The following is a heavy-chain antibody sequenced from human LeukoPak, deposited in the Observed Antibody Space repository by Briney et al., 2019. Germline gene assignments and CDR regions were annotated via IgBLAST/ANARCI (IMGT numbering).Heavy chain of an antibody. Sequence: SQTLSLTCTVPGGSISSGGYYWSWIRQHPGKGLEWIGYIYYSGSTYYNPSLKSRVTISVDTSKNQFSLKLSSVTAADTAMYYCARGSFEQPPMDYWGQGTLVTVSS. V-gene: IGHV4-31*03. CDR3: ARGSFEQPPMDY. CDR1: GGSISSGGYY. J-gene: IGHJ4*02. CDR2: IYYSGST. D-gene: IGHD6-13*01.